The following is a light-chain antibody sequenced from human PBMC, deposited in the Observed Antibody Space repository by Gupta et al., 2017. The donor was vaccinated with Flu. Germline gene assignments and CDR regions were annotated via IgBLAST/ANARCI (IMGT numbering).Light chain of an antibody. J-gene: IGLJ3*02. CDR1: ASDIGDSKH. CDR2: DVT. Sequence: QSALTQSRSVSGSPGQSVTISCTGTASDIGDSKHVSWYQQHPGKAPKLVIYDVTKRPSGVPDRFSGSKSGNTASLTISGLQAEDAGDYYCCSYAGSVFGGGTKLTVL. V-gene: IGLV2-11*01. CDR3: CSYAGSV.